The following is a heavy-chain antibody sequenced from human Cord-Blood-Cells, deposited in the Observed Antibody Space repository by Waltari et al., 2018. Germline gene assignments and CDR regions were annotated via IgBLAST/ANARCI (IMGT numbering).Heavy chain of an antibody. J-gene: IGHJ5*02. CDR3: AREGGSYFDP. Sequence: QVQLVQSGAEVKKPGASVKVSCKASGYTFTSYYSPWVRQAPGQGLEWMGIINPSGGSTSYAQKFQGRVTMTRDTSTSTVYMELSSLRSEDTAVYYCAREGGSYFDPWGQGTLVTVSS. CDR1: GYTFTSYY. V-gene: IGHV1-46*01. CDR2: INPSGGST. D-gene: IGHD1-26*01.